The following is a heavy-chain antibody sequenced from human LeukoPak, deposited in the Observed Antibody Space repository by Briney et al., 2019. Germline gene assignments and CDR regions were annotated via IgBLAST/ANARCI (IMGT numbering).Heavy chain of an antibody. D-gene: IGHD2-8*02. CDR2: TYYRSKWYY. CDR3: ARSGVFGRSYLDS. J-gene: IGHJ4*01. Sequence: PSQTLSLTCAISGDSVSSITGAWNWVRQSPSRGLEWLGRTYYRSKWYYDYGVSVKSRVTITPDTSRNQFALQLNSVIPEDTAVYYCARSGVFGRSYLDSWGHGTLVTVSS. CDR1: GDSVSSITGA. V-gene: IGHV6-1*01.